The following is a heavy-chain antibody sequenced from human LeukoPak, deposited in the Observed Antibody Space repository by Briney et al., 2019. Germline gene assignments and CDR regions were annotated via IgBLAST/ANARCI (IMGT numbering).Heavy chain of an antibody. Sequence: GESLKISCKGSGYSFTSYWIGWVRQMPGKGLEWMGIIYPDDSETNYSPSFQGQVSMSVDKSITTAYLQWSSLKASDTAIYYCARQAYGSHFDAFDIWGQGTMVTVSS. V-gene: IGHV5-51*01. CDR3: ARQAYGSHFDAFDI. CDR2: IYPDDSET. J-gene: IGHJ3*02. CDR1: GYSFTSYW. D-gene: IGHD3-22*01.